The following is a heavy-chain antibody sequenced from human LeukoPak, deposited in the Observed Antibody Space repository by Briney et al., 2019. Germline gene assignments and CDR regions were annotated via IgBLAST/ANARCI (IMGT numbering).Heavy chain of an antibody. J-gene: IGHJ6*02. CDR2: IKQDGSET. V-gene: IGHV3-7*05. CDR3: ARDPYSSSWSYGMDV. D-gene: IGHD6-13*01. CDR1: GFTFSNYW. Sequence: PGGSLRLSCTAPGFTFSNYWMSWVRQTPEKGLEWVANIKQDGSETVYVDSVKGRFTISRDNAQTSLYLQMSSLRAEDTAVYYCARDPYSSSWSYGMDVWGQGTTVTVSS.